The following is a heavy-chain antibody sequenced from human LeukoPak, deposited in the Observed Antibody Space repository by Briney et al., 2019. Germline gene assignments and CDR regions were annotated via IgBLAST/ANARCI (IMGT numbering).Heavy chain of an antibody. J-gene: IGHJ6*03. CDR1: GYIFTGDY. CDR2: INPNSGGT. V-gene: IGHV1-2*02. Sequence: ASVKVSCKASGYIFTGDYMHWVRQAPGQGLEWMGWINPNSGGTNNAQKFQGRVTMTRDTSISTAYMELSRLRSDDTAVYYCARADYYYYYMDVWGKGTTVTVSS. CDR3: ARADYYYYYMDV.